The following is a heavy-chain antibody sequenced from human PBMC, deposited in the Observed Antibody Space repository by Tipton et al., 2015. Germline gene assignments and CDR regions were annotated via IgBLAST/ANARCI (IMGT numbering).Heavy chain of an antibody. Sequence: LRLSCTVSGGFISHYYWSWIRQPPGKGLEWIGYIYYTGSTNYHPSLKSRVTISVDTSKNQFSLNLRSVTAADTAVYFCAKTHGAYDWYLDHWGQGTLVTVSS. CDR2: IYYTGST. CDR1: GGFISHYY. V-gene: IGHV4-59*01. CDR3: AKTHGAYDWYLDH. J-gene: IGHJ4*02. D-gene: IGHD5-12*01.